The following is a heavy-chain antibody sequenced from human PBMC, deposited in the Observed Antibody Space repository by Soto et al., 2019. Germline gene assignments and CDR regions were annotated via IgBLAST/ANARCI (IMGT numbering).Heavy chain of an antibody. CDR1: GFTFNTYW. CDR2: IKEDGSDK. Sequence: EVQLVESGGDLVQPGGSLRLSCVASGFTFNTYWMSWVRQAPGKGLEWVANIKEDGSDKYYVDSVKGRFTISRDNDKNLLYLQMNRLGAGDTAMYYCARFTRGSSGDYWGQGTLVTVSS. J-gene: IGHJ4*02. CDR3: ARFTRGSSGDY. V-gene: IGHV3-7*01. D-gene: IGHD6-25*01.